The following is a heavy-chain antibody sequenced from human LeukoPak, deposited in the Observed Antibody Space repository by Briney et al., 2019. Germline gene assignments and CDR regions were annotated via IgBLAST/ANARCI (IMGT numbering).Heavy chain of an antibody. Sequence: KPSGTLSLTCAVSGGSISSSNWWSWVRQPPGKGLEWIGEINHSGSTNYNPSLKSRVTISVDTSKNQFSLKLSSVTAADTAVYYCASRYCTNGVCYKRENYWGQGTLVTVSS. CDR3: ASRYCTNGVCYKRENY. CDR2: INHSGST. D-gene: IGHD2-8*01. CDR1: GGSISSSNW. J-gene: IGHJ4*02. V-gene: IGHV4-4*02.